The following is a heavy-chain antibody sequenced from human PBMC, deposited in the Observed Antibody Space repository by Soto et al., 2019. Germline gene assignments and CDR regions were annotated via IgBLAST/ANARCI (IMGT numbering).Heavy chain of an antibody. D-gene: IGHD6-19*01. CDR1: GFTFSSYD. CDR3: ARWGIAVAGRGGDAFDI. J-gene: IGHJ3*02. Sequence: GGSLRLSCAASGFTFSSYDMHWARQATGKGLEWVSAIGTAGDPYYPGSVKGRFTISRENAKNSLYLQMNSLRAGDTAVYYCARWGIAVAGRGGDAFDIWGQGTMVTV. V-gene: IGHV3-13*05. CDR2: IGTAGDP.